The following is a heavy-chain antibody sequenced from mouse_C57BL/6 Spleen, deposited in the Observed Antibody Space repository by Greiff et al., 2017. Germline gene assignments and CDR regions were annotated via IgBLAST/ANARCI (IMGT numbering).Heavy chain of an antibody. V-gene: IGHV7-4*01. CDR3: VKADGYDDPLYWYFDV. CDR1: GFTFTDYY. CDR2: IRNKANGYTP. D-gene: IGHD2-2*01. Sequence: EVKVVESGGGLVQPGASLRLSCAASGFTFTDYYMSWVRQPPGKAPVWLALIRNKANGYTPESTASVKGRFTISRDNSQNILYLQMNTLGAEDSATDYCVKADGYDDPLYWYFDVWGTGSTVTVSS. J-gene: IGHJ1*03.